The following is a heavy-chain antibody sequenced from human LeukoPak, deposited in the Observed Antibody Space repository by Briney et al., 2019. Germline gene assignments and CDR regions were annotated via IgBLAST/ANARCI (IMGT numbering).Heavy chain of an antibody. CDR1: GFTFSSYA. CDR3: AKGREGNDVYYFDY. D-gene: IGHD1-1*01. V-gene: IGHV3-23*01. CDR2: ISGRGGST. J-gene: IGHJ4*02. Sequence: PGGSLRLSCAASGFTFSSYAMSWVRQAPGKGLEWVSAISGRGGSTYYADSVKGRFTISRDNSKNTLYLQMNSLRAEDTAVYYCAKGREGNDVYYFDYWGQGTLVTVSS.